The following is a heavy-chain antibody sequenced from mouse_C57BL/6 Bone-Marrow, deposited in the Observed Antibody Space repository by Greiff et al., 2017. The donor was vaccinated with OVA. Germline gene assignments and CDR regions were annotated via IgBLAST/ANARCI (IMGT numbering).Heavy chain of an antibody. V-gene: IGHV1-18*01. D-gene: IGHD2-4*01. J-gene: IGHJ3*01. Sequence: EVKLVESGPELVKPGASVKIPCKASGYTFTDYNMDWVKQSHGKSLEWIGYINPNNGGTIYNQKFKGKATLTVDKSSSTAYMELRSLTSEDTAVYYCARGPYDYLFAYWGQGTLVTVSA. CDR2: INPNNGGT. CDR3: ARGPYDYLFAY. CDR1: GYTFTDYN.